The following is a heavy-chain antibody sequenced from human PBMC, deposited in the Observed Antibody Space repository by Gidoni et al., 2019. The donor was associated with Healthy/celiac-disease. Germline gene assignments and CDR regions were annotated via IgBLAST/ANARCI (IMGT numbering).Heavy chain of an antibody. D-gene: IGHD6-19*01. CDR2: INPNSGGT. Sequence: QVQLVQSGAEVKKPGASVKVSCTASGSTFPGYYMHWVRQAPGQGLEWMGWINPNSGGTNYAQKFQGRVTMTRDTSISTAYMELSRLRADDTAVYYCASLGEIAVAAPDFDYWGQGTLVTVSS. J-gene: IGHJ4*02. CDR1: GSTFPGYY. CDR3: ASLGEIAVAAPDFDY. V-gene: IGHV1-2*02.